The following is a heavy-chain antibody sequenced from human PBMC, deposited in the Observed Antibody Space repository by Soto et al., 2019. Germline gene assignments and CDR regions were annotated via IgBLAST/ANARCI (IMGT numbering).Heavy chain of an antibody. CDR3: ARRIVATETSDY. D-gene: IGHD5-12*01. CDR1: GGSISSGGYS. Sequence: TLSLTCAVSGGSISSGGYSWSWIRQPPGKGLEWIGYIYHSGSTYYNPSLKSRVTISVDRSKNQFSLTVSSVTAADTAVYYCARRIVATETSDYWGQGTLVTVSS. J-gene: IGHJ4*02. CDR2: IYHSGST. V-gene: IGHV4-30-2*01.